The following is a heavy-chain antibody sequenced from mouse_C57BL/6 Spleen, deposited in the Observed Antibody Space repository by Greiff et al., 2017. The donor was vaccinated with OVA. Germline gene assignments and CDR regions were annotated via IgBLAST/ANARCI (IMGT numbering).Heavy chain of an antibody. CDR1: GYTFTDYE. V-gene: IGHV1-15*01. J-gene: IGHJ2*01. CDR3: TRDYYGYFDY. CDR2: IDPETGGT. D-gene: IGHD1-1*01. Sequence: VQLQQSGAELVRPGASVTLSCKASGYTFTDYEMHWVKQTPVHGLEWIGAIDPETGGTAYNQKFKGKAILTADKSSSTAYMELRSLTSEDSAVYYCTRDYYGYFDYWGQGTTLTVSS.